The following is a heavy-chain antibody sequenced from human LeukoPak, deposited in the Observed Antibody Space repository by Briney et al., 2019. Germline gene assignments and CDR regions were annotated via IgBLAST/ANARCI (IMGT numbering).Heavy chain of an antibody. Sequence: SETLSLNCTVSGVTISRGRYYWRWIRQPLGKVLEWIGRIHTSGSTNYNPSLKSRVTISVDTSKNQFSRKLSSVTAADTAVYYCARDHDPLVDYWGQGTLVTVSS. J-gene: IGHJ4*02. CDR3: ARDHDPLVDY. CDR1: GVTISRGRYY. CDR2: IHTSGST. V-gene: IGHV4-61*02. D-gene: IGHD3-3*01.